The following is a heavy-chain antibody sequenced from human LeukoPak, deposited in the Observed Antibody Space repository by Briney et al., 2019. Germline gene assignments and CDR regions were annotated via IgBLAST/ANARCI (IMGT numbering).Heavy chain of an antibody. CDR2: IYYRGST. Sequence: SETLSLTCTVSGGSISGYYWSWIRQPPGKGLEWIGNIYYRGSTNYNPSLMSRASISVDTSKNQFSLKLDSLTAADTAVYYCVRRGVLWFGELSYYYFDLWGRGTLVAVSS. CDR1: GGSISGYY. V-gene: IGHV4-59*01. CDR3: VRRGVLWFGELSYYYFDL. J-gene: IGHJ2*01. D-gene: IGHD3-10*01.